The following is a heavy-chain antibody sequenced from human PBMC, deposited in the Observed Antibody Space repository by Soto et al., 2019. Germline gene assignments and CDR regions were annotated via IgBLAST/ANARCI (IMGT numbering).Heavy chain of an antibody. J-gene: IGHJ6*02. D-gene: IGHD6-13*01. Sequence: QVQLVQSGAEVKKPGASVKVSCKASGYTFTSYGISWVRQAPGQGLEWMGWISAYNGNTNYAQKLQGRVTMTTDTSTSTAYMELRSLRSDDTAVYYCARGGLEGSSWYTPYYYYGMDVWGQGTTVTVSS. CDR2: ISAYNGNT. CDR3: ARGGLEGSSWYTPYYYYGMDV. V-gene: IGHV1-18*04. CDR1: GYTFTSYG.